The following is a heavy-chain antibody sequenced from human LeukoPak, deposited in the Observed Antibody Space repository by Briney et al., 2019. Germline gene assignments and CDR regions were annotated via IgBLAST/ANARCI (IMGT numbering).Heavy chain of an antibody. J-gene: IGHJ4*02. Sequence: PSETLSLTCTVSGGSISSRSYYWGWIRQPPGKGLEWIVIIYYSGSTYSNPSLRSRVTISVDTSKNQLSLKLSSVTAADTAVYYCARLGSSGWRGFVDYWGQGTLVTVSS. CDR2: IYYSGST. D-gene: IGHD6-19*01. CDR1: GGSISSRSYY. V-gene: IGHV4-39*01. CDR3: ARLGSSGWRGFVDY.